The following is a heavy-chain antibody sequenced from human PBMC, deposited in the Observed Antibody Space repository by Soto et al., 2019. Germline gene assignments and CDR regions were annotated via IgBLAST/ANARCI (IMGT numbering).Heavy chain of an antibody. Sequence: GASVKGSCKASCCTFTSSGISWVRQAPGQRLEWMGWISAYNGNTNYAQKLQGRVTMTTDTSTSTAYMALRSLRSDDTAVYYCARAGYCGGDCYYYFDYWGQGTQVTVSS. CDR2: ISAYNGNT. CDR3: ARAGYCGGDCYYYFDY. D-gene: IGHD2-21*02. V-gene: IGHV1-18*01. J-gene: IGHJ4*02. CDR1: CCTFTSSG.